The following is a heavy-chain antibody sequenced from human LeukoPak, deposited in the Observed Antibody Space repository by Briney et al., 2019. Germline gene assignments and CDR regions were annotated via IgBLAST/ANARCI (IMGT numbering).Heavy chain of an antibody. CDR3: ARDINGYYYDSHGYYPTDL. Sequence: GASVKVSCKASGSIFTSYGISWVRQAPGQGLELMGWISVYNGNTNYPQRLHGRVTMTTDTSTTKPYMELRSLRSDDTAVYYCARDINGYYYDSHGYYPTDLWGQGTLVTVSS. CDR1: GSIFTSYG. V-gene: IGHV1-18*01. J-gene: IGHJ5*02. D-gene: IGHD3-22*01. CDR2: ISVYNGNT.